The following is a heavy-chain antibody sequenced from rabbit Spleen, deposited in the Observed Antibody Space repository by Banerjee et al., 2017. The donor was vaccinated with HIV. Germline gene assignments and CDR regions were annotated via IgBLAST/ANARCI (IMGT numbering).Heavy chain of an antibody. CDR2: IEPIFGNT. Sequence: QSLEESGGDLVKPGASLTLTCKASGFSFSSGYDMCWVRQAPGKGLEWIGYIEPIFGNTYYANWVNGRFTISSHNAQNTLYLQLSSLTAADTATYFCVRGASSSGYYNLWGQGTLVTVS. V-gene: IGHV1S40*01. J-gene: IGHJ4*01. CDR3: VRGASSSGYYNL. D-gene: IGHD1-1*01. CDR1: GFSFSSGYD.